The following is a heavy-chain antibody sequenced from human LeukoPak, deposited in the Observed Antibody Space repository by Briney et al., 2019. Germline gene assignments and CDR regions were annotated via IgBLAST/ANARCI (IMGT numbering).Heavy chain of an antibody. D-gene: IGHD6-13*01. Sequence: GGSLKLSCAASGFTFSDSAMHRVRQASGKGLEWVGRVRTKANSYATAYAASVKGRFTISRDDSKNTAYLEMNSLKTEDTAVYYCTSSSSYNWFDPWGQGTLVTVSS. CDR2: VRTKANSYAT. CDR1: GFTFSDSA. J-gene: IGHJ5*02. V-gene: IGHV3-73*01. CDR3: TSSSSYNWFDP.